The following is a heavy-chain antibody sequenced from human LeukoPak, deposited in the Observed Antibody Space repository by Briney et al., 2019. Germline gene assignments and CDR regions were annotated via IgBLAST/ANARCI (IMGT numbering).Heavy chain of an antibody. D-gene: IGHD3-10*01. Sequence: GGSLRLSCAASGFIFSNYAMSWVRQAPGRGLEWFSAITDSGGDTYYADSVKARFTISRDNSKSTLYLQMNGLRAEDTAVYYCAKGSAASRPYYFDYWGQGTLVTVSS. V-gene: IGHV3-23*01. CDR3: AKGSAASRPYYFDY. J-gene: IGHJ4*02. CDR1: GFIFSNYA. CDR2: ITDSGGDT.